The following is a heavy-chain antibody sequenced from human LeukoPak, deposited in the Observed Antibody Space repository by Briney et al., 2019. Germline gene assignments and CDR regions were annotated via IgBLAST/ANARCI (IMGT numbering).Heavy chain of an antibody. V-gene: IGHV3-66*02. CDR1: GFTVSSNY. CDR2: IYSGGST. CDR3: ANQDSTEYSYYFDF. J-gene: IGHJ4*02. D-gene: IGHD2/OR15-2a*01. Sequence: GGSLGLSCAASGFTVSSNYMSWVRQAPGKGLEWVSVIYSGGSTYYADSVKGRLTISRDNSKNTLYLQMNSLRAEDTAVYYCANQDSTEYSYYFDFWGQGTLVTVSS.